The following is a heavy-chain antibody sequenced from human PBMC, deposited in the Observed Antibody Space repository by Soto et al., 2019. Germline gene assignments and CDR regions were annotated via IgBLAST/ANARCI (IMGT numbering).Heavy chain of an antibody. J-gene: IGHJ3*02. V-gene: IGHV3-66*01. Sequence: HPGGSLRLSCAASGFTVSSNYMSWVRQAPGKGLEWVSVIYSGGSTYYADSVKGRFTISRDNSKNTLYLQMNSLRAEDTAVYYCARDRTPYDFWSGYTIDAFDIWGQGTMVTVSS. D-gene: IGHD3-3*01. CDR2: IYSGGST. CDR1: GFTVSSNY. CDR3: ARDRTPYDFWSGYTIDAFDI.